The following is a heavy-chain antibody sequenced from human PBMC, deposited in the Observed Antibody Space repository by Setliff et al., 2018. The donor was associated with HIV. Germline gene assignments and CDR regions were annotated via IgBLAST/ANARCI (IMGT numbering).Heavy chain of an antibody. D-gene: IGHD6-13*01. CDR3: ARESPSSSWFYFDF. CDR1: GGSFSDYC. J-gene: IGHJ4*02. CDR2: INHRGCT. Sequence: SETLSLTCAVYGGSFSDYCWTWIRQSPGKGLEWIGEINHRGCTNYNPSLKSRVTVSVDTSKNQFSLKLGSVTAADTAVYYCARESPSSSWFYFDFWGQGTLVTVSS. V-gene: IGHV4-34*01.